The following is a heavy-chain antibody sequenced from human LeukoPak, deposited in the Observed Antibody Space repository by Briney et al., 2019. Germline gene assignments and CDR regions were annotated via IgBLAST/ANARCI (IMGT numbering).Heavy chain of an antibody. J-gene: IGHJ4*02. CDR3: VRGQDRSSSLPGDY. D-gene: IGHD6-6*01. V-gene: IGHV4-34*01. CDR1: VGSFSVYY. Sequence: SQTLSLTCAVYVGSFSVYYWSCVPQPPGKGREGSGEINHSGSTNYNTSLKGRVTISQDPSKNQFSLKLRAVTAAGPALYFCVRGQDRSSSLPGDYWGQGNLVTVSS. CDR2: INHSGST.